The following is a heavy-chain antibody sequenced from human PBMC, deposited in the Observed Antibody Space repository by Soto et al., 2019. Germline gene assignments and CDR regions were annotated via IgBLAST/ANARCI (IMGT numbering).Heavy chain of an antibody. V-gene: IGHV3-23*01. D-gene: IGHD2-21*02. CDR1: GFTFSSYA. CDR3: AKDSVVVVAANLNYYYGMDC. J-gene: IGHJ6*02. Sequence: EVQLLESGGGLVQPGGSLRLSCAASGFTFSSYAMSWVRQAPGKGLEWVSAISGSGGSTYYADSVKGRFTISRDNSKNTRYLPMNSLRAGDTAVYSCAKDSVVVVAANLNYYYGMDCWGQGNTVTVSS. CDR2: ISGSGGST.